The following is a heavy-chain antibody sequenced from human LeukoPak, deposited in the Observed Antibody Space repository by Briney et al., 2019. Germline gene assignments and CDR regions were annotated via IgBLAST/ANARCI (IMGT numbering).Heavy chain of an antibody. CDR1: GGSISSGGSS. D-gene: IGHD6-13*01. Sequence: SQTLSLTCAVSGGSISSGGSSWSWIRQPPGKGLEWIGYIYHSGSTYYNPSLKSRFTISVDRSKNQFSLKLTSVTAANTAVDYCASASSLALIDYWGQGTLVTVSS. CDR2: IYHSGST. J-gene: IGHJ4*02. V-gene: IGHV4-30-2*01. CDR3: ASASSLALIDY.